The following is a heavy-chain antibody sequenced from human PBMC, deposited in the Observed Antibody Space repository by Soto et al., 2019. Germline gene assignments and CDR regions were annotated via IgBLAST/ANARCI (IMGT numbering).Heavy chain of an antibody. CDR1: GFTFSSYG. J-gene: IGHJ6*03. CDR3: AKFFDWHLGELSPTWNYMDV. V-gene: IGHV3-30*18. D-gene: IGHD3-16*02. CDR2: ISYDGSNK. Sequence: GGSLRLSCAASGFTFSSYGMHWVRQAPGKGLEWVAVISYDGSNKYYADSVKGRFTISRDNSKNTLYLQMNSLRAEDTAVYYCAKFFDWHLGELSPTWNYMDVWGKGTTVTVSS.